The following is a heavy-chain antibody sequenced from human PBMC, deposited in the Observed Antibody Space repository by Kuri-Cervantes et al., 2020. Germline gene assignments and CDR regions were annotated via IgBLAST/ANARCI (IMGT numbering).Heavy chain of an antibody. J-gene: IGHJ4*02. CDR1: GFTFSSYW. D-gene: IGHD1-26*01. CDR3: ARSGSYYPTIDY. V-gene: IGHV3-7*01. CDR2: IKQDGSER. Sequence: GESLKISCAASGFTFSSYWMSWVRQAPGKGLEWVANIKQDGSERYYVDSVKGRFTISRDNAENSLYLQMSSLRAEDTAVYYCARSGSYYPTIDYWGQGTLVTVSS.